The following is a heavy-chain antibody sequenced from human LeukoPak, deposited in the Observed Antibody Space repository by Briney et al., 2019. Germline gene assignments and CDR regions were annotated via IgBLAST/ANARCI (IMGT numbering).Heavy chain of an antibody. CDR2: ISYDGSNK. CDR3: ARDIRRITIFGVALGYYYGMDV. J-gene: IGHJ6*02. D-gene: IGHD3-3*01. CDR1: GFTFSSYA. Sequence: GGSLRLSCAASGFTFSSYAMHWVRQAPGKGLEWVAVISYDGSNKYYADSVKGRFTISRDNSKNTLYLQMNSLRAEDTAVYYCARDIRRITIFGVALGYYYGMDVWGQGTTVTVSS. V-gene: IGHV3-30*04.